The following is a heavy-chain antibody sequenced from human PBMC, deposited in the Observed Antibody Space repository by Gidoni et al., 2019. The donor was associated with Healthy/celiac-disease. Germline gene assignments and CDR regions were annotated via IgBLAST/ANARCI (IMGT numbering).Heavy chain of an antibody. CDR3: ARPYYDSSGYSTNAFDI. Sequence: EVQLVESGGGLVQPGGSLRPSCAACASTFSNYSMNWVRQAPGKGLEGVSSISSSSSYIYYADSVKGRFNISRDNAKNSLYLQMNSLRAEDTAVYYCARPYYDSSGYSTNAFDIWGQGTMVTVSS. V-gene: IGHV3-21*01. CDR2: ISSSSSYI. J-gene: IGHJ3*02. D-gene: IGHD3-22*01. CDR1: ASTFSNYS.